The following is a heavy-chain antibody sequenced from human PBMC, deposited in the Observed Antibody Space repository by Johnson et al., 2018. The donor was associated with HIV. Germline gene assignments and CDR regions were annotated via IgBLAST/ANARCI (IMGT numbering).Heavy chain of an antibody. CDR2: ISSSGSTI. D-gene: IGHD3-10*01. V-gene: IGHV3-11*01. CDR1: GFTFSDYY. Sequence: QVQLVESGGGLVKPGGSLRLSCPASGFTFSDYYMSWIRQAPGTGLEWVSYISSSGSTIYYADSVKGRFTISRDNAKNSLYLQMNSLRVEDTAVYYCASSSLAWGVDAFDIWGQGTKVTVSS. J-gene: IGHJ3*02. CDR3: ASSSLAWGVDAFDI.